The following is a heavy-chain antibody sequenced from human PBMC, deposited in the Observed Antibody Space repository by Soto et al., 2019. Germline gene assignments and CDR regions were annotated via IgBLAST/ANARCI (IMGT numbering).Heavy chain of an antibody. V-gene: IGHV4-59*01. Sequence: SETLSLTCTVSCGSISSYYWSWIRQPPWKGLEWIGYIYYSGSTNYNPSLKSRVTISVDTSKNQFSLKLSSVTAADTAVYYCAKGRPMVAALAKWGQGPLVTVSS. CDR2: IYYSGST. CDR1: CGSISSYY. J-gene: IGHJ4*02. D-gene: IGHD6-6*01. CDR3: AKGRPMVAALAK.